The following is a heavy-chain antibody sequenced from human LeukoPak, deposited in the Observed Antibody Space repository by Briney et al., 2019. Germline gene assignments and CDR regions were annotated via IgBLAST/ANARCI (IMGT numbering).Heavy chain of an antibody. D-gene: IGHD3-22*01. CDR1: GYTFTSYG. Sequence: ASVKVSCKASGYTFTSYGISWVRQAPGQGLEWMGWISAYNGNTNYAQKLQGRVTMTTDTSTSTAYMELRNLRSDDTAVYYCARINYYDSSGYYPDCWGQGTLVTVSS. CDR3: ARINYYDSSGYYPDC. J-gene: IGHJ4*02. CDR2: ISAYNGNT. V-gene: IGHV1-18*01.